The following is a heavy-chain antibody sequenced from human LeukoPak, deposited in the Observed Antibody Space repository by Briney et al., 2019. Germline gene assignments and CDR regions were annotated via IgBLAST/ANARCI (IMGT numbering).Heavy chain of an antibody. D-gene: IGHD3-22*01. CDR2: IGWDSSNI. Sequence: GRSLRLSCAVSGFTFGDYAMHWVRQVPGKGLEWVSTIGWDSSNIAYADSVKGRFTISRDNAKNTLYLQMNSLRAEDTAVYYCARDWTAYDSSGLLDYWGQGTLVTVSS. CDR1: GFTFGDYA. CDR3: ARDWTAYDSSGLLDY. J-gene: IGHJ4*02. V-gene: IGHV3-9*01.